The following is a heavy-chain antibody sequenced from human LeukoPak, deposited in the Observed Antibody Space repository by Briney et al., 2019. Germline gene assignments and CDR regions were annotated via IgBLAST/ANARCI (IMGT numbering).Heavy chain of an antibody. Sequence: GGSLRLSCAASGFTFSDYYMSWIRQAPGEGLEWVSYISSSGSTIYYADSVKGRFTISRDNAKNSLYLQMNSLRAEDTAVYYCARSLHYDILTGSGMDVWGQGTTVTDSS. V-gene: IGHV3-11*01. CDR2: ISSSGSTI. CDR1: GFTFSDYY. J-gene: IGHJ6*02. D-gene: IGHD3-9*01. CDR3: ARSLHYDILTGSGMDV.